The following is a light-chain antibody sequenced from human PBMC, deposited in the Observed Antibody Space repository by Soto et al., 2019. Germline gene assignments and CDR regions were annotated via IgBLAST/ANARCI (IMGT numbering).Light chain of an antibody. CDR2: EVN. J-gene: IGLJ2*01. Sequence: QSVLTQPASVSGSPGQSITISCTGTNGDVGSYDLVSWYQRYPGEAPKLIFYEVNKRPSGISNRFSGSKSGNTASLTISGLQAEDEAEYDCCSYAGSNSLIFGGGTKLTVL. CDR3: CSYAGSNSLI. CDR1: NGDVGSYDL. V-gene: IGLV2-23*02.